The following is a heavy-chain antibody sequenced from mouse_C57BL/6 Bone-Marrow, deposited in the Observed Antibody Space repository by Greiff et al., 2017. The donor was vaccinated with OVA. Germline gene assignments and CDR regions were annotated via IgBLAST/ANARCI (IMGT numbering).Heavy chain of an antibody. CDR1: GYTFTDYY. CDR2: IYPGSGNT. V-gene: IGHV1-76*01. J-gene: IGHJ4*01. D-gene: IGHD1-1*01. CDR3: ARADYYGSSYDAMGY. Sequence: QVQLQQSGAELVRPGASVKLSCKASGYTFTDYYINWVKQRPGQGLEWIARIYPGSGNTYYNEKFKGKATLTAEKSSSTAYMQLSSLTSEDSAVYFCARADYYGSSYDAMGYWGQGTSVTVSS.